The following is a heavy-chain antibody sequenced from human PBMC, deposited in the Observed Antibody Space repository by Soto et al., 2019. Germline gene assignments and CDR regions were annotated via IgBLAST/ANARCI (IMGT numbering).Heavy chain of an antibody. CDR3: ARYKSNYYYGMDV. Sequence: SETLSLTCTVSGGSISSGGYYWNWIRQHPGKGLEWIGYTYYIGSTYYNPSLKSRVTISVDTSKNQFSLKLSSVTAADTAVYYCARYKSNYYYGMDVWGQGTTVTVSS. CDR1: GGSISSGGYY. D-gene: IGHD1-20*01. V-gene: IGHV4-31*03. CDR2: TYYIGST. J-gene: IGHJ6*02.